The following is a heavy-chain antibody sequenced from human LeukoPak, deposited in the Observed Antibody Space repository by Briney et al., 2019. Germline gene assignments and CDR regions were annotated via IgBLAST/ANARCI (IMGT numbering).Heavy chain of an antibody. CDR3: AKGRGYNYGYIFGYFDY. V-gene: IGHV3-74*01. Sequence: GALRLSCAASGFTFSSYWMHWVRQAPGKGLVWVSRINSDGSSTNYADSVKGRFTISRDNAKNSLYLQMNSLRAEDTALYYCAKGRGYNYGYIFGYFDYWGQGTLVTVSS. J-gene: IGHJ4*02. CDR1: GFTFSSYW. D-gene: IGHD5-18*01. CDR2: INSDGSST.